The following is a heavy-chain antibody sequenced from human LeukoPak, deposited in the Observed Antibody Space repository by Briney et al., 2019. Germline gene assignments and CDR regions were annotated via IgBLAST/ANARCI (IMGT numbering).Heavy chain of an antibody. CDR1: GFTFSSYS. Sequence: GGSLRLSCAASGFTFSSYSMNWVRQAPGKGLEYVSGISRNGGNTYYADSVKGRFTISRDNSKNTLYLQMGGLRAEDMAVYYCARQAAGVVYWGQGTLVTVSS. D-gene: IGHD6-13*01. CDR2: ISRNGGNT. J-gene: IGHJ4*02. V-gene: IGHV3-64*02. CDR3: ARQAAGVVY.